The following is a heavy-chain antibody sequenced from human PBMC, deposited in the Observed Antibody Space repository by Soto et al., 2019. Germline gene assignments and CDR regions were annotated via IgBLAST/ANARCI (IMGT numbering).Heavy chain of an antibody. D-gene: IGHD3-16*01. CDR3: ARERDMITFGGVRLNYFDY. CDR2: IWYDGSNK. V-gene: IGHV3-33*01. Sequence: QVQLVESGGGVVQPGRSLRLSCAASGFTFSSYGMHWVRQAPGKGLEWVAVIWYDGSNKYYADSVKGRFTISRDNSKNTLYLQMNSLRAEATAVYYCARERDMITFGGVRLNYFDYWGQGTLVTVSS. J-gene: IGHJ4*02. CDR1: GFTFSSYG.